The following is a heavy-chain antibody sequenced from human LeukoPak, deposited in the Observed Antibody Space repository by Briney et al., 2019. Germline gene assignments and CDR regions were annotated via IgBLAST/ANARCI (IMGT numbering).Heavy chain of an antibody. CDR1: GFTFSSYG. CDR2: ISYDGSNK. Sequence: GGSLRLSCAASGFTFSSYGMHWVRQAPGKGLEWVAVISYDGSNKYYADSVKGRFTISRDNSKNTLYLQMNSLRAEDTAVYHCAKVGHPYSYGHFDYWGQGTLVTASS. V-gene: IGHV3-30*18. D-gene: IGHD5-18*01. J-gene: IGHJ4*02. CDR3: AKVGHPYSYGHFDY.